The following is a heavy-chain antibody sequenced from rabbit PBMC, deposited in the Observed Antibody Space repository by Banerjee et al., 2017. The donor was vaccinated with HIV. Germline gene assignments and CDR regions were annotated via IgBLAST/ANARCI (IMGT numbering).Heavy chain of an antibody. J-gene: IGHJ4*01. V-gene: IGHV1S45*01. CDR3: AREAGINYSMRFNL. D-gene: IGHD8-1*01. CDR1: GFSFSSTYY. CDR2: IYIGSGST. Sequence: QQQLEESGGGLVKPGGTLTLTCKASGFSFSSTYYMCWVRQAPGKGLEWIGCIYIGSGSTYYASWAKGRFTISKTSSTTVTLQMTSLTAADTATYFCAREAGINYSMRFNLWGQGTLV.